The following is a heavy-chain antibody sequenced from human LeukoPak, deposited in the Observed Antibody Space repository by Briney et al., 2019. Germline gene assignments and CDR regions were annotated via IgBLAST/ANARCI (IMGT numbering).Heavy chain of an antibody. D-gene: IGHD3-22*01. Sequence: PSETLSLTCTVSGDSISSYYWSWIRQPPGKGLEWIGYIYYDGSTNYNPSLKSRVTISVDTSKNQFSLKLSSVTAADTAVYCCARVAMAENYYDSSGYFDYWGQGTLVTVSS. CDR2: IYYDGST. CDR1: GDSISSYY. CDR3: ARVAMAENYYDSSGYFDY. V-gene: IGHV4-59*01. J-gene: IGHJ4*02.